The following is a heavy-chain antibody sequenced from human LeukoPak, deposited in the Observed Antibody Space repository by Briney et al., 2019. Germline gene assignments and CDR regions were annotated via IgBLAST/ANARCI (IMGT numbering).Heavy chain of an antibody. J-gene: IGHJ6*02. Sequence: SETLSLTCTVSGFSISSYYWSWIRQPPGKGLEWIWDIYYSGSTNYNPSLKSRLTISVDTSKNQFSLKLSSVTAADTAVYYCARDRRVDTAMVTGYYYGMDVCGQGTTVTVSS. CDR1: GFSISSYY. CDR2: IYYSGST. V-gene: IGHV4-59*01. D-gene: IGHD5-18*01. CDR3: ARDRRVDTAMVTGYYYGMDV.